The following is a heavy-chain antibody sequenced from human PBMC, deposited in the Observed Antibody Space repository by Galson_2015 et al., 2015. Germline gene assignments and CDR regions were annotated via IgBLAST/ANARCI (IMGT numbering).Heavy chain of an antibody. J-gene: IGHJ4*02. CDR1: GFTFSDHY. CDR2: ARNKPKSYTT. V-gene: IGHV3-72*01. D-gene: IGHD2-8*02. CDR3: ARSKSGGAFDY. Sequence: SLRLSCAASGFTFSDHYMEWVRQAPGKGLEWVGRARNKPKSYTTEYAASVKGRFTISRDDSKNSLYLQMSSLRTEDTAVYYCARSKSGGAFDYWGQGTLVTVSS.